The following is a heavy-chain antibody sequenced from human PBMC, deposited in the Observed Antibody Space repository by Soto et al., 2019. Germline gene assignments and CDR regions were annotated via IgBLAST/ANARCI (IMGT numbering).Heavy chain of an antibody. CDR2: IYHSGST. Sequence: SETLSLTCAVSGGSISSGGYSWSWIRQPPGKGLEWIGYIYHSGSTYYNPSLKSRVTISVDRSKNQFSLKLSSVTAADTAVYYCARHPGYYDILTGYTTYYFDSWGQGILVT. CDR3: ARHPGYYDILTGYTTYYFDS. CDR1: GGSISSGGYS. J-gene: IGHJ4*02. V-gene: IGHV4-30-2*01. D-gene: IGHD3-9*01.